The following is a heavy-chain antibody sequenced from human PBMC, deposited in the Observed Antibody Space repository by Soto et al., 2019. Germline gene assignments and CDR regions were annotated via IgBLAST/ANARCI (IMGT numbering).Heavy chain of an antibody. CDR3: ATRITIFGVVTPRDYYYGMDV. CDR1: GGTFSSYA. V-gene: IGHV1-69*01. Sequence: QVQLVQSGAEVKKPGSSVKVSCKASGGTFSSYAISWVRQAPGQGLEWMGGIIPIFGTANYEQKFQGRVTITADESTSTAYMDLSSLRSEDTAVYYCATRITIFGVVTPRDYYYGMDVWGQGTTVTVSS. J-gene: IGHJ6*02. CDR2: IIPIFGTA. D-gene: IGHD3-3*01.